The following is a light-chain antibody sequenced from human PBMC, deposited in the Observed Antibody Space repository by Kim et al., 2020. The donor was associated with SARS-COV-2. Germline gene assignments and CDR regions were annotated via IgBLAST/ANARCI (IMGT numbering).Light chain of an antibody. CDR1: ISDVDDYHY. CDR2: DVN. V-gene: IGLV2-11*01. CDR3: YSPRV. J-gene: IGLJ1*01. Sequence: VSGSPGQSVTISCTGSISDVDDYHYVSWYQQHPGKAPKLLIYDVNKRSSGVPDRVHVSQSGNTASLTINGLQAEDEADYYCYSPRVFGTGTKVTVL.